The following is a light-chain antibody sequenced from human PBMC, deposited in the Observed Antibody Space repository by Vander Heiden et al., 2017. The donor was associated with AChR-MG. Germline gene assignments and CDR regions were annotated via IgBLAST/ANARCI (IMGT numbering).Light chain of an antibody. CDR2: AAA. Sequence: DIQMTQSPSSLSASVGDRVTITCPARQSISSFLHWYQQKPGKAPKLLIYAAASLQSGVPSRFSGSGCGTDFNLTISSLQPEDFATYYCQQSYSNPQKLTFGGGTKVEIQ. CDR1: QSISSF. CDR3: QQSYSNPQKLT. J-gene: IGKJ4*01. V-gene: IGKV1-39*01.